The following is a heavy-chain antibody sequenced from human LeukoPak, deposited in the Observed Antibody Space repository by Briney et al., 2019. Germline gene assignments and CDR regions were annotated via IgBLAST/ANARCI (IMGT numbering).Heavy chain of an antibody. CDR1: GYTFSSYG. D-gene: IGHD2-21*02. CDR3: ARDGPPRTYCGGDCYPGFDY. Sequence: GASVKVSCKASGYTFSSYGISWVRRAPGQGLEWLGWISAYNGNTNYAQKLQGRVTMTTDTSTSTAYMELRSLRSDDAAVYYCARDGPPRTYCGGDCYPGFDYWGQGTLVTVSS. V-gene: IGHV1-18*01. CDR2: ISAYNGNT. J-gene: IGHJ4*02.